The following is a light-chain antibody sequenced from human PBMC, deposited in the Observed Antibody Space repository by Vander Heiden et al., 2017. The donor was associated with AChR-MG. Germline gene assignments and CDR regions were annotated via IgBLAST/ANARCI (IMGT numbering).Light chain of an antibody. V-gene: IGLV1-47*01. Sequence: QSVLTQPPSTSGAPGQSVTISCSGSSSNIGSNFVYWYQQLPGTAPKLLIYRNNQRPSGVPDRFSGSKSGTSASLAISGLRSEDEADYYCAAWDYSLSGYVIFGGGTKLTVL. CDR2: RNN. CDR1: SSNIGSNF. J-gene: IGLJ2*01. CDR3: AAWDYSLSGYVI.